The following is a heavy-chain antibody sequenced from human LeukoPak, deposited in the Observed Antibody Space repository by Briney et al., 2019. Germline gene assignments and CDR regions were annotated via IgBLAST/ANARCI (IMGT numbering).Heavy chain of an antibody. CDR1: GYTFTSYG. CDR2: INAYNGNT. D-gene: IGHD3-10*01. Sequence: GAAVKVSCKASGYTFTSYGISWVRQAPGQGLEWMGWINAYNGNTNYAQKLQGRVTMTTDTSTSTAYMELRSLRSDDTAVYYCARDGDTYYYGSGPFDYWGQGTLVTVSS. CDR3: ARDGDTYYYGSGPFDY. V-gene: IGHV1-18*04. J-gene: IGHJ4*02.